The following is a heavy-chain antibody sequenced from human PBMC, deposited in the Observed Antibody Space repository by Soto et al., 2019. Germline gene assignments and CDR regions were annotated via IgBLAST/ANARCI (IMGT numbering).Heavy chain of an antibody. V-gene: IGHV4-39*01. D-gene: IGHD1-1*01. Sequence: SETLSLTCTVSGGSISSSSYYWGWIRQPPGKGLEWIGCIYYSGSTYYNPSLKSRVTVSVDTSKNQFSLKLSSVTAADTAVYYCARGWLQLYYYYGMDVWGQGTTVTVSS. CDR1: GGSISSSSYY. J-gene: IGHJ6*02. CDR3: ARGWLQLYYYYGMDV. CDR2: IYYSGST.